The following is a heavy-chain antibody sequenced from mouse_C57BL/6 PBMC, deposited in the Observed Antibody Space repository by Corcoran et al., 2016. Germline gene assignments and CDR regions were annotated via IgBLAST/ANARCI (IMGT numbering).Heavy chain of an antibody. CDR1: GYTFTDYY. D-gene: IGHD2-4*01. CDR3: ARFYYDYDGAMDY. CDR2: INPNNGGT. J-gene: IGHJ4*01. Sequence: EVQLQQSGPELVKPGASVKISCKASGYTFTDYYMNWVKQSHGKSLEWIGDINPNNGGTSYNQKFKGKSTLTVDKSSSTAYMELRSLTSEDSAVYYCARFYYDYDGAMDYWGQGTSVTVSS. V-gene: IGHV1-26*01.